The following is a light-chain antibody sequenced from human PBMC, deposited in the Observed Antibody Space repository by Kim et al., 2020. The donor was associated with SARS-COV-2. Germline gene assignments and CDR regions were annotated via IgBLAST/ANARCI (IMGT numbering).Light chain of an antibody. Sequence: GKSDTLSCTGTSSDVGGYNYVSWYQQHPGKAPKLMIYEVSRRPSGVPDRFSGSKSGNTASLTVSGLQAEDEADYYCSSYAGSHNLVFGGGTQLTVL. V-gene: IGLV2-8*01. J-gene: IGLJ2*01. CDR2: EVS. CDR3: SSYAGSHNLV. CDR1: SSDVGGYNY.